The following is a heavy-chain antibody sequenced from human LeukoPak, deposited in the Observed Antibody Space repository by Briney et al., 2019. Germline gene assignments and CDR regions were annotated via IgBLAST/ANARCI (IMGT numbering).Heavy chain of an antibody. CDR3: ARGIRFLEWLPHFDY. CDR1: GFTVSSNY. J-gene: IGHJ4*02. D-gene: IGHD3-3*01. V-gene: IGHV3-66*02. Sequence: GGSLRLSCAASGFTVSSNYMSWVRQAPGKGLEWVSVIYSGGSTYYADSVKGRFTISRDNSKNTLCLQMNSLRAEDTAVYYCARGIRFLEWLPHFDYWGQGTLVTVSS. CDR2: IYSGGST.